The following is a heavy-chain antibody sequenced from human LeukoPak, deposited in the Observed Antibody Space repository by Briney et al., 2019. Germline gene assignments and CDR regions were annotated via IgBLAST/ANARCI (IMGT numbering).Heavy chain of an antibody. Sequence: GGSLRLSCAASGFTFSSYAIHWVRQAPGKGLEWVALISYDGSSKYYADSVKGRFTVSRDNSMNTLYLQVSSLRTEDTAVYYCARVWLLYGHYYFDYWGQGTLVTVSS. CDR2: ISYDGSSK. V-gene: IGHV3-30*04. J-gene: IGHJ4*02. D-gene: IGHD3-9*01. CDR1: GFTFSSYA. CDR3: ARVWLLYGHYYFDY.